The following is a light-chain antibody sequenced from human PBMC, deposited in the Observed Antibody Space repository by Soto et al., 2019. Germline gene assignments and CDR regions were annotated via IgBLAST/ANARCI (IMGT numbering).Light chain of an antibody. Sequence: QSALAQPRSVSGSPGQSVTLSCTGTSSDVGVYDYVSWYQQHPGKAPKLMIYDVSKRPSGVPDRFSGAKSGNTASLTISGLQAEDEADYYCCSYAGSYTYVFGSGTKVTVL. CDR1: SSDVGVYDY. V-gene: IGLV2-11*01. J-gene: IGLJ1*01. CDR3: CSYAGSYTYV. CDR2: DVS.